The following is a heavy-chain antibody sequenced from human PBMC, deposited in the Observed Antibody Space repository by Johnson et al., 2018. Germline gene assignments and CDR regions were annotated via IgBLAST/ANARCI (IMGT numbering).Heavy chain of an antibody. CDR2: ISYDGSNK. Sequence: QVQLQESGGGVVQPGRSLRLSCAASGFTFSSYAMHWVRQAPGKGLEWVAVISYDGSNKYYADSVKGRFTISRDNSKNTRYLQMKSLRAEDTAVYYGLNNYYDSRSVVEAFDIWGQGTMVTVSS. V-gene: IGHV3-30-3*01. J-gene: IGHJ3*02. CDR3: LNNYYDSRSVVEAFDI. CDR1: GFTFSSYA. D-gene: IGHD3-22*01.